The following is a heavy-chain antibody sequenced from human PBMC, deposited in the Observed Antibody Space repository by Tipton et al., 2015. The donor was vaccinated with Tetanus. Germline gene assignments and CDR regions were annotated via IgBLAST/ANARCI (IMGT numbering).Heavy chain of an antibody. J-gene: IGHJ4*02. CDR2: ISISSNSL. Sequence: SLRLSCAASGFTLSDSNMNWVRQAPGKGLEWVSFISISSNSLEYAGSVKGRFTISRDNGKNSVYLQMNSLRADDTAVYYCARDSASRKNVVIIPAAYDVWGKGALVTVS. D-gene: IGHD2-2*01. V-gene: IGHV3-48*01. CDR3: ARDSASRKNVVIIPAAYDV. CDR1: GFTLSDSN.